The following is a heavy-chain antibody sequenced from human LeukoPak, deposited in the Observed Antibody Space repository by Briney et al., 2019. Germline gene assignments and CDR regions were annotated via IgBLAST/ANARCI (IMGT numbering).Heavy chain of an antibody. Sequence: GESLKISCEASGYSFTTYWIGWVRQMPGKGLEWMGIIYPGDSHTRYSQSFQGQVTISADKSINTAFLQWSSLEASDTAMYYCARHLSGSYSGYYFDYWGQGTLVTVSS. J-gene: IGHJ4*02. V-gene: IGHV5-51*01. CDR3: ARHLSGSYSGYYFDY. CDR2: IYPGDSHT. D-gene: IGHD1-26*01. CDR1: GYSFTTYW.